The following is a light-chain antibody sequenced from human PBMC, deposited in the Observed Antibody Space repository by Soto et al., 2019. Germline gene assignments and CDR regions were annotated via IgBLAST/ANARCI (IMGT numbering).Light chain of an antibody. CDR3: QQYENLPT. V-gene: IGKV1-33*01. J-gene: IGKJ5*01. Sequence: DIQMTQSPSSLSASVGDRVTITFQASQDISNYLDWYQQKPGKAPKLLIYDASNLETGVPSRFSGRGSGTDFTFTISSLQPEDIATYYCQQYENLPTFGQGTRLEIK. CDR2: DAS. CDR1: QDISNY.